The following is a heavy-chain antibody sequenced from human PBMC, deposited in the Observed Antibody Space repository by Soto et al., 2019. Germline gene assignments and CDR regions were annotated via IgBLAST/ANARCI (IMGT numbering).Heavy chain of an antibody. V-gene: IGHV3-23*01. J-gene: IGHJ1*01. CDR1: GFTFSSYA. Sequence: GGSLRLSCAASGFTFSSYAMSWVRQAPGKGLEWVSAISGSGGSTYYADSVKGRFTIPRDNSKNTLYLQMNSLRAEDPAVYYCAKDRKAIAVAGPRAEYFQHWGQGTLVTVSS. CDR2: ISGSGGST. D-gene: IGHD6-19*01. CDR3: AKDRKAIAVAGPRAEYFQH.